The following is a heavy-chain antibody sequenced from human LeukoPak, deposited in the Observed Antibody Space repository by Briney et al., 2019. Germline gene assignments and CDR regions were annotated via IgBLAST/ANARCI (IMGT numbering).Heavy chain of an antibody. CDR3: ARGVYIAAAQYGY. J-gene: IGHJ4*02. CDR2: IYYSGTT. V-gene: IGHV4-59*01. Sequence: PSETLSLTCTVSGGSIGTYSWNWIRQPPGKGLEWCGYIYYSGTTNYNPTLKSRVTISVDTSKNQFSLKLSSVTAADTAVYYCARGVYIAAAQYGYWGQGTLVTVSS. CDR1: GGSIGTYS. D-gene: IGHD6-13*01.